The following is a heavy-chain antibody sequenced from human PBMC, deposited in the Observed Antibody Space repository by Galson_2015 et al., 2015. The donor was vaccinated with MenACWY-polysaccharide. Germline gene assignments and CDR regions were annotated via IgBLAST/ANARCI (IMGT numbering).Heavy chain of an antibody. V-gene: IGHV3-48*02. CDR1: GFTFSSYS. CDR2: ISSGGTI. Sequence: SLRLSCAASGFTFSSYSMNWVRQAPGKGLEWVSYISSGGTIYYADSVKGRFTISRDNAKNSLYLHMNSLRDDDTALYYCARVLESSNGAPPDCGGQGTLVSVSA. J-gene: IGHJ4*02. CDR3: ARVLESSNGAPPDC. D-gene: IGHD1-26*01.